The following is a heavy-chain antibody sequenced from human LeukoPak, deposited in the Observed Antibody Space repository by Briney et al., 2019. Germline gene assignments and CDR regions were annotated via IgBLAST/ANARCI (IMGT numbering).Heavy chain of an antibody. V-gene: IGHV3-48*03. Sequence: SGGSLRLSCAASGFTFSSYEMNWVRQAPGKGLEWVSYISSSGSTIYYADSVKGRFTISRDNAKNSLYLQMNSLRAEDTAVYYCARTPYDILTGYSWFDPWGQGTLVTVSS. CDR2: ISSSGSTI. CDR3: ARTPYDILTGYSWFDP. CDR1: GFTFSSYE. J-gene: IGHJ5*02. D-gene: IGHD3-9*01.